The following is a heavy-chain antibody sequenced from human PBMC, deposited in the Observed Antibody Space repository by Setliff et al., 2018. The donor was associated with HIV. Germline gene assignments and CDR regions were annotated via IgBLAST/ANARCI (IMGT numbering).Heavy chain of an antibody. V-gene: IGHV4-4*09. CDR1: GDSIGTYS. D-gene: IGHD1-7*01. J-gene: IGHJ5*01. CDR3: AKRAGQDGTGTSSNWFES. Sequence: SETLSLTCAVSGDSIGTYSWHWLRQPPGKGLEWIGYIYGSGSTGYNPSLTSRVTMSTDTPNNRFALKLTSVTAADTAVYYCAKRAGQDGTGTSSNWFESWGQGTLVTVSS. CDR2: IYGSGST.